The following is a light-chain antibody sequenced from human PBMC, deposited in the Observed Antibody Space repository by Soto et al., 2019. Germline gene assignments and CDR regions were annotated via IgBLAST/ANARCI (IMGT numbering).Light chain of an antibody. CDR3: QQYYSYLWT. V-gene: IGKV1-9*01. Sequence: DIQLTQSPSFLSASPGDRVTITCRASQGIRSYLAWYQQKPGKAPKLLIYAASTLQSGVPSRFSGSGSGTDFTLTISCLQSEDFATYYCQQYYSYLWTFGQGTKVDIK. CDR2: AAS. CDR1: QGIRSY. J-gene: IGKJ1*01.